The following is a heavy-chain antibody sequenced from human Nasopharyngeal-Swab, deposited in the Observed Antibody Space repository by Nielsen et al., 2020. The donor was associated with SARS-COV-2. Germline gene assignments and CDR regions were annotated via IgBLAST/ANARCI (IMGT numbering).Heavy chain of an antibody. J-gene: IGHJ5*02. CDR2: INPSGGST. Sequence: ASVKVSCKASGYTFTSYYMHWVRQAPGQGLEWMGIINPSGGSTSYAQKFQGRVTMTRDTSTSTVYMELSSLRSEDTAVYYCARDEGRGLLTGFLKNWFDPWDQGTLVTVSS. V-gene: IGHV1-46*01. D-gene: IGHD1-26*01. CDR1: GYTFTSYY. CDR3: ARDEGRGLLTGFLKNWFDP.